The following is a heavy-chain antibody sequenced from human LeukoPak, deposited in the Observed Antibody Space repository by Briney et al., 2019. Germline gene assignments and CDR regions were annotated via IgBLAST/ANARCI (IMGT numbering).Heavy chain of an antibody. CDR1: GDSVSSNSAA. CDR2: TYYRSKWCN. Sequence: SQTLSLTCAISGDSVSSNSAAWNWIRQSPSRGLEWLGRTYYRSKWCNDYAVCVKSRITINPDTSKNQFSLQLNSVTPEDTAVYYCARESWDIEGYNWFDPWGQGTLVTVSS. J-gene: IGHJ5*02. V-gene: IGHV6-1*01. D-gene: IGHD2-15*01. CDR3: ARESWDIEGYNWFDP.